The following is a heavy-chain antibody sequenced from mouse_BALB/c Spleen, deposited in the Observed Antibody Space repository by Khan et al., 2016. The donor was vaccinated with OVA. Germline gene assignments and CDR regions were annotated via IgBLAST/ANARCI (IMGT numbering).Heavy chain of an antibody. CDR1: GCSLNTYG. CDR2: IRSAGST. D-gene: IGHD2-14*01. CDR3: ARNSYMYDFTY. J-gene: IGHJ3*01. Sequence: QVQLKESGPGLVQPSQSLSITCTVSGCSLNTYGIHWIRQSQGKGLEWLGVIRSAGSTDYNGAFISRLSITKDNSKSQVFFRMSSLQADDTAIYYCARNSYMYDFTYWGQGTLVIVSA. V-gene: IGHV2-2*01.